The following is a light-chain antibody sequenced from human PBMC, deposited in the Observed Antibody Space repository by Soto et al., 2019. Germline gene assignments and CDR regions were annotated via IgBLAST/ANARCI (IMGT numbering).Light chain of an antibody. CDR3: SSYSNTDTWV. J-gene: IGLJ3*02. CDR2: EVS. V-gene: IGLV2-14*01. CDR1: SSDIDGYNY. Sequence: QSALTQPASVSGSPGQSITISCTGSSSDIDGYNYVSGYQQYPGKAPKLMIYEVSIRPSGISNRFSASNSGNTASLTISGLQADDESDYYCSSYSNTDTWVFGGGTKLTVL.